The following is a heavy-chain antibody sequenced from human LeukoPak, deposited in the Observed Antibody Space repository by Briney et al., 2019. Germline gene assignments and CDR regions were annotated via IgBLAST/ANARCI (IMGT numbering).Heavy chain of an antibody. Sequence: GESLKISCKGSGYSFTSYWIGWVRQMPGKGLEWMGIIYPGDSDTRYSPSFQGQVTISADKSISTAYLQWSSLKASDTAMYYCARQRNSFVFYFYHYMDVWGKGTPVPV. CDR3: ARQRNSFVFYFYHYMDV. CDR2: IYPGDSDT. J-gene: IGHJ6*03. D-gene: IGHD1/OR15-1a*01. V-gene: IGHV5-51*01. CDR1: GYSFTSYW.